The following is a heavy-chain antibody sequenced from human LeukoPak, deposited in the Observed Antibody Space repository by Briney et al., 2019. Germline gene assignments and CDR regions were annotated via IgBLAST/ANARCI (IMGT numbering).Heavy chain of an antibody. CDR3: ARLKRGYSYGDRRPVPSPLDY. J-gene: IGHJ4*02. V-gene: IGHV3-48*03. CDR1: GFTFSSYE. CDR2: ISSSGSTI. D-gene: IGHD5-18*01. Sequence: GGSLRLSCAASGFTFSSYEMNWVRQAPGKGLEWVSYISSSGSTIYYADSVKDRFTISRDNAKNSLYLQMNSLRAEDTAVYYCARLKRGYSYGDRRPVPSPLDYWGQGTLVTVSS.